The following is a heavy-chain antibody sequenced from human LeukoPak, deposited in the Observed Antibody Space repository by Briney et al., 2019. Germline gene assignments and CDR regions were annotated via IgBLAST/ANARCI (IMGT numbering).Heavy chain of an antibody. Sequence: ASVKVSCKASGYTFTGYQMHWVRQAPGQGLEWMGWINPNSGGTNYAQKFQGRVTMTRDTSISTAYMELSRLRSDDTAVYYCARDGTGTTYFYYYYYYMDVWGKGTTVTISS. CDR2: INPNSGGT. D-gene: IGHD1-1*01. CDR1: GYTFTGYQ. J-gene: IGHJ6*03. V-gene: IGHV1-2*02. CDR3: ARDGTGTTYFYYYYYYMDV.